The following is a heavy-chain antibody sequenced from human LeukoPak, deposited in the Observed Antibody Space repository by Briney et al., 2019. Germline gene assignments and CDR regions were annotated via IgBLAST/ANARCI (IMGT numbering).Heavy chain of an antibody. D-gene: IGHD6-13*01. J-gene: IGHJ4*02. Sequence: SETLSLTCTVSGGSISSYYWSWIRQPPGKGLEWIGYIYYNGSTNYNPSLKSRVTISLDTSKNQFSLKLSSVTAADTAVYYCARARYSSSFTYFDYWGQGTLVTVSS. CDR2: IYYNGST. CDR1: GGSISSYY. V-gene: IGHV4-59*01. CDR3: ARARYSSSFTYFDY.